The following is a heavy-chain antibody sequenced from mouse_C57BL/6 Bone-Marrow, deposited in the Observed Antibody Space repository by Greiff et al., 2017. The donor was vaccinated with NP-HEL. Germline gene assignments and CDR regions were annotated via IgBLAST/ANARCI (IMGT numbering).Heavy chain of an antibody. CDR1: GFTFSSYA. CDR3: ARDGVDY. V-gene: IGHV5-4*01. J-gene: IGHJ2*01. CDR2: ISDGGSYT. Sequence: EVHLVESGGGLVKPGGSLKLSCAASGFTFSSYAMSWVRQTPEKRLEWVATISDGGSYTYYPDNVKGRFTISRDNAKNNLYLQMSHLKSEDTAMYYCARDGVDYWGQGTTLTVSS.